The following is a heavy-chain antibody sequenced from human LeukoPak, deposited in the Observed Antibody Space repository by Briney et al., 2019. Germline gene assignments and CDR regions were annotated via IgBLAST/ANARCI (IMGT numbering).Heavy chain of an antibody. CDR3: ARLTGVAGDRYYFDY. D-gene: IGHD6-19*01. J-gene: IGHJ4*02. CDR2: IYHSGST. Sequence: PSETLSLTCAVSGGSISSDNYYWSWIRQPPGKGLEWIGYIYHSGSTYCSPSLKSRVSISVDTSKNQFSLKLSSVTAADTAVYYCARLTGVAGDRYYFDYWGQGTLVTVSS. CDR1: GGSISSDNYY. V-gene: IGHV4-30-4*01.